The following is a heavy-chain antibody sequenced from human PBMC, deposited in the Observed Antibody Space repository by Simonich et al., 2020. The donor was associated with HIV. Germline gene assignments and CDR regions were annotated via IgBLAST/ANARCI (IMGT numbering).Heavy chain of an antibody. CDR3: ARDQWETAGDFDI. D-gene: IGHD1-26*01. CDR1: GGSISSHY. V-gene: IGHV4-59*11. Sequence: QVQLQESGPGVVKPSETLSLTCTVSGGSISSHYWSWLRQSPGKGLEWIGDIYETGSTNYNPSLKSRVTISVDTSKNQFSLKLSSVTAADSAVYYCARDQWETAGDFDIWGQGTLVTVSS. J-gene: IGHJ3*02. CDR2: IYETGST.